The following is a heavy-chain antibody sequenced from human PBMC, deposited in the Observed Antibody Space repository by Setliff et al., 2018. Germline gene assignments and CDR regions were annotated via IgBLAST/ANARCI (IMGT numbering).Heavy chain of an antibody. CDR1: GGSISSSSYY. CDR2: INHSGGI. J-gene: IGHJ5*02. CDR3: ARGAGWWDL. Sequence: SETLSLTCTVSGGSISSSSYYWPWIRQSPGKGLEWIGEINHSGGIDYNPSLKSRVTISVDTSKNQFSLKVSSVTAADTAVYYCARGAGWWDLWGQGTLVTVSS. V-gene: IGHV4-39*07.